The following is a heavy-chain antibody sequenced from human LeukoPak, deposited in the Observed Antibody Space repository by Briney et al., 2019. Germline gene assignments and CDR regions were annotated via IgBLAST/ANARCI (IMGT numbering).Heavy chain of an antibody. V-gene: IGHV7-4-1*02. CDR1: GYTFTNYA. J-gene: IGHJ4*02. Sequence: ASVKVSCKASGYTFTNYAMNWVRQAPGQGLEWMGWIHPSTGNPTYAQGFTGRFVFSLDTPVSTTYLQISSLKAEDTAVYYCARAYQRLGDLSLPDYWGQGTLVTVSS. CDR3: ARAYQRLGDLSLPDY. CDR2: IHPSTGNP. D-gene: IGHD3-16*02.